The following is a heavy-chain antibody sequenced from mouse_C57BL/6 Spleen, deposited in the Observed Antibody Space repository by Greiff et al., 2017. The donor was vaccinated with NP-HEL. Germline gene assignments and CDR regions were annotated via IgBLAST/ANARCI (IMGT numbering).Heavy chain of an antibody. Sequence: QVQLQQSGTELVKPGASVKLSCKASGYTFTSYWMPWLKQRPGPGLEWIGNINPSNGGTHSNEKFKSQATLTVYKSSSTAYMQLSSLTSEDSAVYYCARSGGDIDYFDYWGQGTTLTVSS. V-gene: IGHV1-53*01. CDR3: ARSGGDIDYFDY. CDR2: INPSNGGT. CDR1: GYTFTSYW. J-gene: IGHJ2*01. D-gene: IGHD3-3*01.